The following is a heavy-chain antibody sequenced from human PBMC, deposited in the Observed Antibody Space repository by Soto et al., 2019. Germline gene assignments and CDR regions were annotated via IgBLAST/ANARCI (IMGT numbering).Heavy chain of an antibody. CDR3: ARAPGVLRYFDWLCGAFYL. CDR1: GGSISSGPYS. CDR2: IYYSGST. Sequence: TLSLTCTVSGGSISSGPYSWGWIRQPPGKGLEWIGSIYYSGSTYYNPSLKSRVTISVDTSKNQFSLKLSSVTAADTAVYYCARAPGVLRYFDWLCGAFYLWGQGTMVTVSS. D-gene: IGHD3-9*01. J-gene: IGHJ3*01. V-gene: IGHV4-39*07.